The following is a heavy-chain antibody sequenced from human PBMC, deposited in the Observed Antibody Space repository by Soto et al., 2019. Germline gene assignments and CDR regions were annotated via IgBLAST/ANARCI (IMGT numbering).Heavy chain of an antibody. CDR2: VKSKTDGGTT. CDR3: TTDSYIPSILVRFHY. D-gene: IGHD2-21*01. Sequence: GGSLRLSCAASGVTFSNAWINWVRQTPGKGLEWVGRVKSKTDGGTTDFAAPVKGRFAISRDDSKNMVYLEMNSLKTEDTAIYYCTTDSYIPSILVRFHYWGHGTLVTVSS. J-gene: IGHJ4*01. CDR1: GVTFSNAW. V-gene: IGHV3-15*07.